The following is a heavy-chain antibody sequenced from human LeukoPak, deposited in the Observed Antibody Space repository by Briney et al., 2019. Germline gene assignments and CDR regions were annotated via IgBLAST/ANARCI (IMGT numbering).Heavy chain of an antibody. Sequence: GGSLRLSCAASGFTFSSYWMSWVRQAPGKGLEWVANIKQDGSEKYYVDSVKGRFTISRDNAKNSLYLQMNSLGAEDTAVYYCAREGEALLWFGEVYYYYYYGMDVWGQGTTVTVSS. D-gene: IGHD3-10*01. V-gene: IGHV3-7*01. CDR1: GFTFSSYW. CDR3: AREGEALLWFGEVYYYYYYGMDV. CDR2: IKQDGSEK. J-gene: IGHJ6*02.